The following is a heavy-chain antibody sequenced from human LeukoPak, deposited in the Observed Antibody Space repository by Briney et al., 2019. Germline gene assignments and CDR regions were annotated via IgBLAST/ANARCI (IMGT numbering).Heavy chain of an antibody. Sequence: PGRSLRLSXAASGFTFSSYGMHWVRQAPGKGLEWVAVIWYDGSNKYYADSVKGRFTISRDNSKNTLYLQMNSLRAEDTAVYYCANGRPTYYDFWSGYYTGPHAFDIWGKGTTVTVSS. CDR3: ANGRPTYYDFWSGYYTGPHAFDI. J-gene: IGHJ3*02. D-gene: IGHD3-3*01. CDR1: GFTFSSYG. CDR2: IWYDGSNK. V-gene: IGHV3-33*06.